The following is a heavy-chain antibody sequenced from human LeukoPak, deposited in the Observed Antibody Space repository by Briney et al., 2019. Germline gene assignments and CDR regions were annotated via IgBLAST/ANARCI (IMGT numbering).Heavy chain of an antibody. CDR2: IYYSGST. D-gene: IGHD3-9*01. V-gene: IGHV4-59*12. CDR3: ARVSGRYFDWLLSVDWFDP. J-gene: IGHJ5*02. CDR1: GGSISSYY. Sequence: SETLSLTCAVSGGSISSYYWSWIRRPPGKGLEWIGYIYYSGSTNYNPSLKSRVTISVDTSKNQFSLKLSSVTAADTAVYYCARVSGRYFDWLLSVDWFDPWGQGTLVTVSS.